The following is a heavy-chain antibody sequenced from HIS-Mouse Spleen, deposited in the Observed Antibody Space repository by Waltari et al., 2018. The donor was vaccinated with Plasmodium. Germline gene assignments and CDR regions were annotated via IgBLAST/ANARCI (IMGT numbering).Heavy chain of an antibody. V-gene: IGHV4-34*01. CDR3: ARVTSSGVYWYFDL. CDR1: GGSFVVYY. CDR2: INHSGST. Sequence: QVQLQQWGAGLLKPSETLSLPCAAYGGSFVVYYWSWIRQPPGKGLEWIGEINHSGSTNDNPTLKSRVTISVDTSKNQFSLKLSSVTAADTAVYYCARVTSSGVYWYFDLWGRGTLVTVSS. J-gene: IGHJ2*01. D-gene: IGHD3-3*01.